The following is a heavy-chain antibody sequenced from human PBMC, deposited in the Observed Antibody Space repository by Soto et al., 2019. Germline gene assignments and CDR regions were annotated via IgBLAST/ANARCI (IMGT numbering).Heavy chain of an antibody. CDR1: GFTFSSYG. V-gene: IGHV3-30*18. CDR2: ISYDGSNK. J-gene: IGHJ4*02. D-gene: IGHD3-9*01. CDR3: AKAEGYFDWLSY. Sequence: PGGSLRLSCAASGFTFSSYGMHWVRQAPGKGLEWVAVISYDGSNKYYADSVKGRSTISRDNSKNTLYLQMNSLRAEDTAVYYCAKAEGYFDWLSYWGQGTLVTVSS.